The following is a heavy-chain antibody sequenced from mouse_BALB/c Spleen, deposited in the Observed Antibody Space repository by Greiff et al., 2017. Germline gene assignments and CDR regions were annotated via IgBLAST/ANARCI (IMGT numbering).Heavy chain of an antibody. V-gene: IGHV5-6-5*01. CDR1: GFTFSSYA. J-gene: IGHJ2*01. CDR2: ISSGGST. Sequence: DVHLVESGGGLVKPGGSLKLSCAASGFTFSSYAMSWVRQTPEKRLEWVASISSGGSTYYPDSVKGRFTISRDNARNILYLQMSSLRSEDTAMYYCARGGGNPYFDYWGQGTTLTVSS. CDR3: ARGGGNPYFDY. D-gene: IGHD2-1*01.